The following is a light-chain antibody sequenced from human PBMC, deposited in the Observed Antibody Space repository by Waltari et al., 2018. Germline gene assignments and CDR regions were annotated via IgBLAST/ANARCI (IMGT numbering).Light chain of an antibody. J-gene: IGKJ1*01. Sequence: DIQMTQSPSTLHASVGDRVTITCRASQSISSWLAWYQQKPGKAPKLLIYKASSLESGVPSRFSGSGSGTEFTLTISSLQPDDFATYYCQQYNSYPVTFGQGTKVEIK. CDR1: QSISSW. V-gene: IGKV1-5*03. CDR2: KAS. CDR3: QQYNSYPVT.